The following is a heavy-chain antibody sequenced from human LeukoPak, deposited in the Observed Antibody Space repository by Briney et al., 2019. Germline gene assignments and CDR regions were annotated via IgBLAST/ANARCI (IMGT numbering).Heavy chain of an antibody. CDR1: GFTFSMYA. V-gene: IGHV3-64*01. CDR3: VNYGMDD. Sequence: GGSLRLSCAASGFTFSMYAMHWVRQAPGKGLEYVSAISSDGGSTYYANSVKGRFTISRDNSKNTLYLQMGSLRAEDMAVYYCVNYGMDDWGQGTTVTVSS. CDR2: ISSDGGST. J-gene: IGHJ6*02.